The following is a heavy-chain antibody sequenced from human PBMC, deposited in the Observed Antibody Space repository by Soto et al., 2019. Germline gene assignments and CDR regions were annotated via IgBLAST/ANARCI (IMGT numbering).Heavy chain of an antibody. CDR1: GASIRSFY. CDR2: IYNIGST. CDR3: AREGYSSACLDV. V-gene: IGHV4-59*01. Sequence: PSETLSLTCSVSGASIRSFYCSWIRQPPWKGLEWMGYIYNIGSTKYNPSLKSRVTISVDTSKNQFSLKLNSVTAADTAVYYCAREGYSSACLDVWGQGTTVTVSS. D-gene: IGHD6-6*01. J-gene: IGHJ6*02.